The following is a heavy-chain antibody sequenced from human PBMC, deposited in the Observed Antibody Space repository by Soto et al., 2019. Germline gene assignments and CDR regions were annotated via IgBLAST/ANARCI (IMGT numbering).Heavy chain of an antibody. Sequence: QVHLVQSGAEVKKPGASVKVSCRASGYTFTNYYIHWVRQAPGQGLEWMGMINPGGGTTTYAQKFQGRLTMTRDTSTSTVYMELSGLRSEDTGVNYCARDADFWSGPDYWGQGTLVTVSS. D-gene: IGHD3-3*01. V-gene: IGHV1-46*01. CDR3: ARDADFWSGPDY. CDR1: GYTFTNYY. CDR2: INPGGGTT. J-gene: IGHJ4*02.